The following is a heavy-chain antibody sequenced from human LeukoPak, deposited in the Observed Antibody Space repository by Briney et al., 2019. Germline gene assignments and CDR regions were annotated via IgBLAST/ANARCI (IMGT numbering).Heavy chain of an antibody. Sequence: GGSLRLSCAASGFTLSSYWMSWVRQAPGKGLEWVANIKQDGSEKYYVDSVKGRFTISRDNGKNSLYLQMDSLRADDTAVYYCARTSGTGWSHWGQGTPVTVSS. CDR2: IKQDGSEK. J-gene: IGHJ4*02. CDR3: ARTSGTGWSH. CDR1: GFTLSSYW. D-gene: IGHD6-19*01. V-gene: IGHV3-7*01.